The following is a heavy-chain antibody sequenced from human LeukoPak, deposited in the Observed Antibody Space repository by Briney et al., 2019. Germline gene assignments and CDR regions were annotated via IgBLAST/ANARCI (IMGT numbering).Heavy chain of an antibody. CDR1: GGSISSSNW. V-gene: IGHV4-4*02. CDR3: ARHGSSGWYGDDY. J-gene: IGHJ4*02. Sequence: PSETLSLTCAVSGGSISSSNWWSWVRQPPGKGLEWIGEIYHSGSTNYNPSLKSRVTISVDTSKNQFSLKLSSVTAADTAVYYCARHGSSGWYGDDYWGQGTLVTVSS. CDR2: IYHSGST. D-gene: IGHD6-19*01.